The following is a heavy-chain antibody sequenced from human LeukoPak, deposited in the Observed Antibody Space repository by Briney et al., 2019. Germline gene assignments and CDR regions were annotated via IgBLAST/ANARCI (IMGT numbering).Heavy chain of an antibody. CDR3: ERVGLSAFDI. Sequence: SETLSLTCDVYGGSLSGYYWHWIRQPPGKGLEWIGQIHHLGSTNYNPSLKSRVPILEDTYKNQFSLKLTSVNAADTAVYYCERVGLSAFDIWGQGTMVTVSS. CDR2: IHHLGST. CDR1: GGSLSGYY. V-gene: IGHV4-34*01. D-gene: IGHD3-16*01. J-gene: IGHJ3*02.